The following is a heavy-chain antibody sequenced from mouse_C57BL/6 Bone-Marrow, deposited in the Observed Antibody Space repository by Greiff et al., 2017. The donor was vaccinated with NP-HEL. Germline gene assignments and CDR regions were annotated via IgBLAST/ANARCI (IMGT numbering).Heavy chain of an antibody. CDR3: ARRYSKDAMDY. Sequence: VQLKESGGDLVKPGGSLKLSCAASGFTFSSYGMSWVRQTPDKRLEWVATISSGGSYTYYPDSVKGRFTISRDNAKNTLYLQMSSLKSEDTAMYYCARRYSKDAMDYWGQGTSVTVSS. CDR2: ISSGGSYT. V-gene: IGHV5-6*01. CDR1: GFTFSSYG. J-gene: IGHJ4*01. D-gene: IGHD2-5*01.